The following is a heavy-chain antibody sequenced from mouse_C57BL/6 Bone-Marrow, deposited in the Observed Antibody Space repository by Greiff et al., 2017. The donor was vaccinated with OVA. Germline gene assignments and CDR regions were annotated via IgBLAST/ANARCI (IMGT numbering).Heavy chain of an antibody. J-gene: IGHJ2*01. Sequence: VQLQQSGAELARPGASVKLSCKASGYTFTSYGISWVKQRTGQGLEWIGEIYPRSGNTYYNEKFKGKATLTADKSSSTAYMALRTLTCEDSAVYFCANFYDSSSLFDNWGQGTTLTVSS. CDR2: IYPRSGNT. CDR3: ANFYDSSSLFDN. D-gene: IGHD1-1*01. CDR1: GYTFTSYG. V-gene: IGHV1-81*01.